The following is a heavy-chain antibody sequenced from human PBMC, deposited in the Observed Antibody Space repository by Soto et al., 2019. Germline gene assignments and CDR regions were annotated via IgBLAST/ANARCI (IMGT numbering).Heavy chain of an antibody. CDR1: GFTFSGSA. Sequence: EVQLVESGGGLVQPGESLKLSCAASGFTFSGSAMHWVRQASGKGLEWVGRIRSKTSNYATAYAVSVKGRFTISRDDSKNTAYLQMTSLKTEDTAVYYCTRGEVWFDIWGQGTMVTVSS. J-gene: IGHJ3*02. V-gene: IGHV3-73*01. CDR3: TRGEVWFDI. D-gene: IGHD3-16*01. CDR2: IRSKTSNYAT.